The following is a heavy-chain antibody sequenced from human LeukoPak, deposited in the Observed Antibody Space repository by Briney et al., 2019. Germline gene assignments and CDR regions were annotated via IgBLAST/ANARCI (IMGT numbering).Heavy chain of an antibody. J-gene: IGHJ4*02. Sequence: GGSLRLSCAASGFTFSSYAMSWVRQAPGKGLEWVSAISGSGGSTYYADSVKGRFTISRDNSKNTLYLQMNSLRAEDTALYYCAKDSSSWYEGMDYWGQGTLVTVSS. D-gene: IGHD6-13*01. CDR3: AKDSSSWYEGMDY. V-gene: IGHV3-23*01. CDR2: ISGSGGST. CDR1: GFTFSSYA.